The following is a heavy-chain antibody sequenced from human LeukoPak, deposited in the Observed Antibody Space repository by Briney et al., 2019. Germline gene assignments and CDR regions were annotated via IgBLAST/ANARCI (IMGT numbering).Heavy chain of an antibody. D-gene: IGHD1-26*01. CDR2: ISYDGSNK. V-gene: IGHV3-30*03. CDR3: ARGSIVGARGLGDY. CDR1: GFTFSNYG. J-gene: IGHJ4*02. Sequence: GGSLRLSCAASGFTFSNYGVHWVRQAPGKGLEWVAVISYDGSNKYFADSVKGRFTISRDNSKNTLYLQMNSLRPEDTAVYYCARGSIVGARGLGDYWGQGTLVTVSS.